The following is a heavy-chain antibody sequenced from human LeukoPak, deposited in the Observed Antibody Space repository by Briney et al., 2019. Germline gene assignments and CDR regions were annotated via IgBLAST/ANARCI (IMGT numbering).Heavy chain of an antibody. CDR3: ARDHGYCSGGSCYPDHY. CDR1: GYTLTGYY. CDR2: INPNSGGT. D-gene: IGHD2-15*01. Sequence: ASVKVSCKASGYTLTGYYMHWVRQAPGQGLEWMGWINPNSGGTNYAQKFQGRVTMTRDTSISTAYMELSRLRSDDTAVYYCARDHGYCSGGSCYPDHYWGQGTLVTVSS. V-gene: IGHV1-2*02. J-gene: IGHJ4*02.